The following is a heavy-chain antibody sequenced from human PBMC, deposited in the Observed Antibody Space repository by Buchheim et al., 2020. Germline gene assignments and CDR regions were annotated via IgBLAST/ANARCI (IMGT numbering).Heavy chain of an antibody. CDR1: GGSISSSSYY. Sequence: QLQLQESGPGLVKPSETLSLTCTVSGGSISSSSYYWGWIRQPPGKGLEWIGSIYYSGSTYYNPSLKSRVTISVDTSKNQFSLKLSSVTAADTAAYYCARHLVAAARENWFDPWGQGTL. D-gene: IGHD6-13*01. V-gene: IGHV4-39*01. CDR2: IYYSGST. CDR3: ARHLVAAARENWFDP. J-gene: IGHJ5*02.